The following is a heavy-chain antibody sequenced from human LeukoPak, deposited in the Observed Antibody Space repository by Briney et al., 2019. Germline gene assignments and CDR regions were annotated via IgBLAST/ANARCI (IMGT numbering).Heavy chain of an antibody. J-gene: IGHJ2*01. Sequence: PSETLSLTCSVSGAPVNTGPNFWTWVRQPAGKGLEWIGRIYPAGFTDYNPSLKSRVAISLDQSTNQVSLQVTSVTAADTATYYCAKATPTSWQDVPHWHLDLWGRGTLVIVSS. CDR1: GAPVNTGPNF. CDR3: AKATPTSWQDVPHWHLDL. CDR2: IYPAGFT. V-gene: IGHV4-61*02. D-gene: IGHD5-12*01.